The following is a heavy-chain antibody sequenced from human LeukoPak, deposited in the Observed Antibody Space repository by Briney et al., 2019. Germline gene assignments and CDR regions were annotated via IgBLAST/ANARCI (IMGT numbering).Heavy chain of an antibody. CDR1: GFTFSSYA. J-gene: IGHJ4*02. Sequence: GGSLRLSCAASGFTFSSYAMHWVRQAPGKGLEWVAVISYDGSNKYYADSVKGRFTISRDNSKNTLYLQMNSLRAEDTAVYYCARDQRRNSPFDDFWGGSDYWGQGTLVTVSS. D-gene: IGHD3-3*01. CDR3: ARDQRRNSPFDDFWGGSDY. CDR2: ISYDGSNK. V-gene: IGHV3-30-3*01.